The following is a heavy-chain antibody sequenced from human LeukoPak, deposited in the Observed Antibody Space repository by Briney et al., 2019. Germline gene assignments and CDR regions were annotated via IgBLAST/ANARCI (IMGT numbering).Heavy chain of an antibody. CDR1: GGSISSGSYY. D-gene: IGHD2-2*01. J-gene: IGHJ6*03. Sequence: SETLSLTCTVSGGSISSGSYYWSWIRQPAGKGLEWIGRIYTSGSTNHNPSLKSRVTISVDTSKNQFSLKLSSVTAADTALYYCARDSLLPSAMDYYYMDVWGKGTTVTLSS. V-gene: IGHV4-61*02. CDR2: IYTSGST. CDR3: ARDSLLPSAMDYYYMDV.